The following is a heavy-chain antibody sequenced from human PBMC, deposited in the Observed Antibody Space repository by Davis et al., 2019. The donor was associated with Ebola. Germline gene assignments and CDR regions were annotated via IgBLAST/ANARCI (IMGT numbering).Heavy chain of an antibody. V-gene: IGHV4-59*08. CDR3: ARSSWGGYSYGYYYYYGMDV. J-gene: IGHJ6*02. CDR1: GGSINSDY. D-gene: IGHD5-18*01. CDR2: IYYSGST. Sequence: PSETLSLTCTVSGGSINSDYWSWIRQPPGKGLEWIGNIYYSGSTYYNPSLKSRVTISVDTSKNQFSLKLSSVTAADTAVYYCARSSWGGYSYGYYYYYGMDVWGQGTTVTVSS.